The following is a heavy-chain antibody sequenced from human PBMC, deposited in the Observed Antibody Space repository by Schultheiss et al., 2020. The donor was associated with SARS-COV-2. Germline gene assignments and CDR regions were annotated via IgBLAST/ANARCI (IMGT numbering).Heavy chain of an antibody. CDR3: AREGDIVVGGGMDV. CDR1: GFSFTKYA. J-gene: IGHJ6*02. CDR2: VSNDGSHK. D-gene: IGHD2-15*01. V-gene: IGHV3-30-3*01. Sequence: GESLKISCAASGFSFTKYAMHWVRQAPGKGLEWVALVSNDGSHKYYAASVKGRFIISRDNSKNTLYLQMNSLRAEDTAVYYCAREGDIVVGGGMDVWGQGTTVTVSS.